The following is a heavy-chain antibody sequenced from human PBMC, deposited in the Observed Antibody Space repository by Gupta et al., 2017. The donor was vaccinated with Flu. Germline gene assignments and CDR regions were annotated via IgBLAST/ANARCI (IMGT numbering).Heavy chain of an antibody. CDR2: VYYIGNT. V-gene: IGHV4-39*01. CDR1: GDSINSSRYY. Sequence: QLQLQESGPGLVKPSETLSLTCTVSGDSINSSRYYWGWVRQPPGRGLEWIGGVYYIGNTYYSPSLERRVAVSMDTSTNQFSLKLTSATAADTAVYYCARLPTSSPRVFAAPYGIDVWGQGTTVTVSS. J-gene: IGHJ6*02. CDR3: ARLPTSSPRVFAAPYGIDV. D-gene: IGHD2-2*01.